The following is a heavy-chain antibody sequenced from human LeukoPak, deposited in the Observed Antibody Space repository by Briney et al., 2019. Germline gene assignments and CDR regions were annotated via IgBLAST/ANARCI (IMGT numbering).Heavy chain of an antibody. Sequence: ASVKVSCKASGYTFTGYYMHWVRQAPGQGLEWMGWINPNSGGTNYAQKFQGRVTMTGDTSISTAYMELSRLRSDDTAVYYCARAVLLWFGESRGNWFDPWGQGTLVTVSS. J-gene: IGHJ5*02. CDR2: INPNSGGT. CDR3: ARAVLLWFGESRGNWFDP. V-gene: IGHV1-2*02. CDR1: GYTFTGYY. D-gene: IGHD3-10*01.